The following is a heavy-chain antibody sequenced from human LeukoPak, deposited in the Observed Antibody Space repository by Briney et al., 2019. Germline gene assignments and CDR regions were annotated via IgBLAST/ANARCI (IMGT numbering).Heavy chain of an antibody. CDR1: GGSISSGSYF. Sequence: KPSETLSLTCTVSGGSISSGSYFWIWIRQPPGMGLEWIGSINSRGSTYYNPSLKSRVTISVDTSNNQFSLKLSSVTAADTAVYYCARDRLAVAGTRFDLWGRGTLVTVSS. D-gene: IGHD6-19*01. J-gene: IGHJ2*01. CDR2: INSRGST. CDR3: ARDRLAVAGTRFDL. V-gene: IGHV4-39*07.